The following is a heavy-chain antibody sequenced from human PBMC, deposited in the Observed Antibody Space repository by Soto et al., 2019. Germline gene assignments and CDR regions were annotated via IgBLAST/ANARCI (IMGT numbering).Heavy chain of an antibody. CDR2: IKQDGSEK. CDR3: AKDPAYYYDSSGYYFDY. J-gene: IGHJ4*02. CDR1: GFTFSSYW. D-gene: IGHD3-22*01. Sequence: GGSLRLSCAASGFTFSSYWMSWVRQAPGKGLEWVANIKQDGSEKYYVDSVKGRFTISRDNAKNSLYLQMNSLRAEDTAVYYCAKDPAYYYDSSGYYFDYWGQGTRVTVSS. V-gene: IGHV3-7*03.